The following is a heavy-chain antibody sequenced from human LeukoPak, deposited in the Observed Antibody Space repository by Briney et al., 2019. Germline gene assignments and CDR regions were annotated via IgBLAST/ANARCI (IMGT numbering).Heavy chain of an antibody. CDR3: ARGFGSYGVSGDAFDI. CDR1: GGTFISYA. D-gene: IGHD1-26*01. J-gene: IGHJ3*02. V-gene: IGHV1-69*06. CDR2: IIPIFGTA. Sequence: SVKVSCKASGGTFISYAISWVRQAPGQGLEWMGGIIPIFGTANYAQKFQGRVTITADKSTSTAYMELSSLRSEDTAVYYCARGFGSYGVSGDAFDIWGQGTMVTVSS.